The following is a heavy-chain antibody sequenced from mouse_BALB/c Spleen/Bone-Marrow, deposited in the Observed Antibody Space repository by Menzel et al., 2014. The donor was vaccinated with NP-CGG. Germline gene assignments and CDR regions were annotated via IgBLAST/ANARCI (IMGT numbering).Heavy chain of an antibody. CDR1: GYTFTSYW. V-gene: IGHV1-7*01. D-gene: IGHD2-1*01. CDR3: ARGNYEAMDY. CDR2: INPSTGYT. J-gene: IGHJ4*01. Sequence: LAKPGASVKMSCKAYGYTFTSYWMHWVKQRPGQGLEWIGYINPSTGYTAYNQKFKDKATLTADKSSNTAYMQLSSLTSEDSAVYYCARGNYEAMDYWGQGTSVTVSS.